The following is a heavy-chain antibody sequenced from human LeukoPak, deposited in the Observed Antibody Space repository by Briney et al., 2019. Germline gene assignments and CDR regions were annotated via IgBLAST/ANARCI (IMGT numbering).Heavy chain of an antibody. D-gene: IGHD3-16*01. CDR1: GFTFGHHF. CDR3: ARAVDVADY. J-gene: IGHJ4*02. CDR2: INPDGSIK. Sequence: GGSLSLSCVASGFTFGHHFMSWVRQAPGGGLEWVANINPDGSIKFHADSVKGRFSISRDNARNSVYLQMNSLRGEDTAIYYCARAVDVADYWGQGTLVAVSS. V-gene: IGHV3-7*01.